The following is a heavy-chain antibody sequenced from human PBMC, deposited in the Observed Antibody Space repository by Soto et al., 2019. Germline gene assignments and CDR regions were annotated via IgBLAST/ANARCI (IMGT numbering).Heavy chain of an antibody. CDR1: SGSFSGHF. Sequence: SETLSLTCAVYSGSFSGHFWIWIRQPPGKGLEWIGEINLAGGTNYNPSLKSRVTISIDKSNNQFFLKLTSVTAADKAVYYCARNQRIYDILTGYYKGPFDSWGQGTLVTVSS. J-gene: IGHJ4*02. CDR3: ARNQRIYDILTGYYKGPFDS. D-gene: IGHD3-9*01. V-gene: IGHV4-34*01. CDR2: INLAGGT.